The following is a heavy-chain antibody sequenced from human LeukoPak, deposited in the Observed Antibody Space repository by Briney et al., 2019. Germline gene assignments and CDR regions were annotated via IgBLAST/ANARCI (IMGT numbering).Heavy chain of an antibody. Sequence: SETLSLTCAVSGYSIIGAYYWGWIRQPPGKGLEWIGSINHSGTTIYNPSLKSRVTISVDTSKNQFSLKLSSVTAADTAVYYCARDGAASYMDVWGKGTTVTVSS. CDR1: GYSIIGAYY. J-gene: IGHJ6*03. D-gene: IGHD6-25*01. V-gene: IGHV4-38-2*02. CDR3: ARDGAASYMDV. CDR2: INHSGTT.